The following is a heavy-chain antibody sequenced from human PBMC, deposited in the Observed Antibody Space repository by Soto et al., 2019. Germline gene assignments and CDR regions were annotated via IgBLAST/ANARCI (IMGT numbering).Heavy chain of an antibody. CDR3: AKLSQYSSSYYFNS. CDR2: VSGLGATT. D-gene: IGHD6-6*01. V-gene: IGHV3-23*01. J-gene: IGHJ4*02. CDR1: GFTFNSYA. Sequence: EVQLLESGGGLVQPGGSLRLSCAASGFTFNSYAMSWVRQAPGKGLEWVSAVSGLGATTHYADSVRGPFTISRDNSRKPLYLQMNSLRAEDTAVYYCAKLSQYSSSYYFNSWGQGTLVTVSS.